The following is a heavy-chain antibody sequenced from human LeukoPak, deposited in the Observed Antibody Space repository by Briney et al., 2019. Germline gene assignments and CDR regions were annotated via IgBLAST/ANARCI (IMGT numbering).Heavy chain of an antibody. D-gene: IGHD1-26*01. Sequence: SETLSLTCTVSGGSVSNYYWSWIRQPPGKGLQWIGVIRYTGSTTYNPSLNSRLTILVDTSKNQFSLKLNSVTAADTAMYYCARHVSSSGGPFLYWGQGILVTVSS. CDR3: ARHVSSSGGPFLY. CDR1: GGSVSNYY. V-gene: IGHV4-59*08. CDR2: IRYTGST. J-gene: IGHJ4*02.